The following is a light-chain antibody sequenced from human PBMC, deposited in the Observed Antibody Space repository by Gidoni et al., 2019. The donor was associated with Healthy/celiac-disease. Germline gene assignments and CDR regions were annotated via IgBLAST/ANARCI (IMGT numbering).Light chain of an antibody. Sequence: DIQMTQSPSSLSASVGDRVPITCRASQGISNYLAWYQQKPGKVPKLLIYAASTLQSGVPSRFSGSGSGTDFTLTISSLQPEDVATYYCQKYNSARPWTFXQGTKVEIK. J-gene: IGKJ1*01. CDR3: QKYNSARPWT. CDR1: QGISNY. CDR2: AAS. V-gene: IGKV1-27*01.